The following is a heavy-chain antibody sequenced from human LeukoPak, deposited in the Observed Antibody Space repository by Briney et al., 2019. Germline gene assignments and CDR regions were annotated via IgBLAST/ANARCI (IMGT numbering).Heavy chain of an antibody. D-gene: IGHD3-22*01. CDR1: GYSFTSYW. CDR3: ARAYDSSGYYFYY. J-gene: IGHJ4*02. CDR2: IYPGDSDT. V-gene: IGHV5-51*01. Sequence: GESLKISCKGSGYSFTSYWVGWVRQMPGKGLEWMGIIYPGDSDTRYSPSFQGQVTISADKSISTAYLQWSSLKASDTAMYYCARAYDSSGYYFYYWGQGTLVTVSS.